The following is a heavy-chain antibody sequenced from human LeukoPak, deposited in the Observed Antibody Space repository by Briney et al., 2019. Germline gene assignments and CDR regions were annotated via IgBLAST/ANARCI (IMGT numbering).Heavy chain of an antibody. Sequence: ASVKVSCKASGYTFTSYYMHWVRQAPGQGLEWMGWISAYNGNTNYAQKLQGRVTMTTDTSTSTAYMELRSLRSDDTAVYYCARGSYYDSSGSIDYWGQGTLVTVSS. CDR3: ARGSYYDSSGSIDY. D-gene: IGHD3-22*01. V-gene: IGHV1-18*04. J-gene: IGHJ4*02. CDR2: ISAYNGNT. CDR1: GYTFTSYY.